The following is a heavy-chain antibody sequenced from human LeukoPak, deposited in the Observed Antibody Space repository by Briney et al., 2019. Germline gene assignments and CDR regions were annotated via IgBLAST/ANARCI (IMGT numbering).Heavy chain of an antibody. CDR3: ANHIYYDFWSGYGY. J-gene: IGHJ4*02. Sequence: PGGSLRLSCAASGFTFSSYGMHWVRQAPGKGLEWVAAVSYDGSNEYYGDSVKGRFTIYRDNSKNTLYLQMNSLRGEDTAVYYCANHIYYDFWSGYGYWGQGTLVTVSS. CDR1: GFTFSSYG. D-gene: IGHD3-3*01. V-gene: IGHV3-30*18. CDR2: VSYDGSNE.